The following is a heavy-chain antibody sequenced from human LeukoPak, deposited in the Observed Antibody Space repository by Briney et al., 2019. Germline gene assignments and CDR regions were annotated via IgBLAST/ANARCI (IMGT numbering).Heavy chain of an antibody. D-gene: IGHD6-19*01. CDR2: INSDGSST. CDR3: ERISGIAVAPC. Sequence: PGGSLRLSCAASGFTFSSYWMHWVRQAPGKGLVWVSRINSDGSSTTYADSVKGRFTISRDNAKNTLYMQMNSLRAEDTAVYYCERISGIAVAPCWGQGTLVTVSS. J-gene: IGHJ4*02. V-gene: IGHV3-74*01. CDR1: GFTFSSYW.